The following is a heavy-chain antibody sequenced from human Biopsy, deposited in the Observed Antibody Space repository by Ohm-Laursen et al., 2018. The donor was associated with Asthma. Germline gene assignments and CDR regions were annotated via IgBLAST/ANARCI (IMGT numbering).Heavy chain of an antibody. J-gene: IGHJ4*02. V-gene: IGHV3-30*18. CDR2: ISFDGSNK. D-gene: IGHD1-26*01. CDR3: PKEVFPGWEVRRGPDY. Sequence: SLRLSCTASGFTFRSYGMHWVRQGPGKGLDWVAVISFDGSNKDFADSVKGRFTISRDNSKNTMYLEMNSLRAEETAVYYCPKEVFPGWEVRRGPDYWGQGTLVTVSA. CDR1: GFTFRSYG.